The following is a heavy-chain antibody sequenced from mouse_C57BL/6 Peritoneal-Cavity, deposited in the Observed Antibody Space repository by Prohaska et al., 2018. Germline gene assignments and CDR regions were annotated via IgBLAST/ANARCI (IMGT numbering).Heavy chain of an antibody. CDR2: IYPRDGST. CDR1: GYTFTSYD. Sequence: QVQLQQSGPELVKPGASVKLSCKASGYTFTSYDINLVKQRPGQGLEWIGWIYPRDGSTKYNEKFKGKATLTVDTSSSTAYMELHSLTSEDSAVYFCARYYGSSYYAMDYWGQGTSVTVSS. CDR3: ARYYGSSYYAMDY. D-gene: IGHD1-1*01. V-gene: IGHV1-85*01. J-gene: IGHJ4*01.